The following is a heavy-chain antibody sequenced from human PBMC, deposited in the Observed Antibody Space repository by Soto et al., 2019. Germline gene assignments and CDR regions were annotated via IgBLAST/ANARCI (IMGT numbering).Heavy chain of an antibody. Sequence: QVQLQESGPGLVKPSETLSLTCTVSGGSISSYYWSWIRQPAGKGLEWIGRIYTSGSTNHNPSLKSRVTMSVDTSKNQFSLKLSSVTAADTAVYYCARARRYCSGGSCYLNFDYWGQGTLVTVSS. CDR1: GGSISSYY. D-gene: IGHD2-15*01. CDR2: IYTSGST. J-gene: IGHJ4*02. CDR3: ARARRYCSGGSCYLNFDY. V-gene: IGHV4-4*07.